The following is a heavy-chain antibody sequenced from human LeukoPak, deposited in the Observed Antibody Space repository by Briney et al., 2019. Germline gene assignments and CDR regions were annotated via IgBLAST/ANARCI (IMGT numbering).Heavy chain of an antibody. CDR2: ISSSGSTI. V-gene: IGHV3-48*03. CDR3: TRTTVTINAFDP. Sequence: GSLRLSCAASGFTFRSYEMYWVRQAPGKGLEWLSYISSSGSTIYYADSVKGRFTISRDNAKNSLYLQMNSLRVEDTAVYYCTRTTVTINAFDPWGQGTLVTVSS. D-gene: IGHD4-17*01. CDR1: GFTFRSYE. J-gene: IGHJ5*02.